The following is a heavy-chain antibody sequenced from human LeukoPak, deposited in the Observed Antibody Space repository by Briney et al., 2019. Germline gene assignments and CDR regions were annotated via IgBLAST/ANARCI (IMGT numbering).Heavy chain of an antibody. J-gene: IGHJ4*02. Sequence: GGSLRLSCAASGFTFSSYGMHWVRQAPGKGLEWVAFIRYDGSNKYYADSVKGRFTISRDNSKNTLYLQMNSLRAEDTAVYYCAKDTEDYDFWSGHYFDYWGQGTLVTVSS. CDR2: IRYDGSNK. CDR1: GFTFSSYG. V-gene: IGHV3-30*02. D-gene: IGHD3-3*01. CDR3: AKDTEDYDFWSGHYFDY.